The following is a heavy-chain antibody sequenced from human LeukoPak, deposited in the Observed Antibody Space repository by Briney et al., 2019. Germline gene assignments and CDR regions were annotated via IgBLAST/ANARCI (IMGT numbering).Heavy chain of an antibody. Sequence: PGGSLRLSCAASGFTFSSYSMNWVRQAPGKGLEWVSSISSSSYIYYADSVKGRFTISRDNAKNSLYLQMNSLRAEDTAVYYCARSGSWYSYFDYWGQGTLVTVSS. D-gene: IGHD2-15*01. CDR1: GFTFSSYS. CDR3: ARSGSWYSYFDY. CDR2: ISSSSYI. V-gene: IGHV3-21*01. J-gene: IGHJ4*02.